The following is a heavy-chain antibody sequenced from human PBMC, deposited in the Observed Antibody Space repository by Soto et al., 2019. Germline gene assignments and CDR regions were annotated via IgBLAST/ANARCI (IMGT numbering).Heavy chain of an antibody. D-gene: IGHD5-18*01. CDR2: IIPMFGTA. CDR1: GGTFSSYP. V-gene: IGHV1-69*13. CDR3: ARPVLMDTGVRYYYGMDV. J-gene: IGHJ6*02. Sequence: SPVKVSCKASGGTFSSYPINWLRHTPGQGLEWMGGIIPMFGTADYAQKFQARVTITADESTSTAYMELSSLTSEDTAVYYCARPVLMDTGVRYYYGMDVWGQGTTVTVSS.